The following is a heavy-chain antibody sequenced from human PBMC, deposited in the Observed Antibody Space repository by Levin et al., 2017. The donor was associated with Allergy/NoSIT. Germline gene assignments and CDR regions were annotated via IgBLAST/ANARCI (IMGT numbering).Heavy chain of an antibody. CDR3: TRGGLYCSGGSCYEKNDY. D-gene: IGHD2-15*01. V-gene: IGHV3-49*05. CDR1: GFTFGDYA. CDR2: IRSKAYGGTT. J-gene: IGHJ4*02. Sequence: KTGESLKISCTASGFTFGDYAMSWFRQAPGKGLEWVGFIRSKAYGGTTEYAASVKGRFTISRDDSKSIAYLQMNSLKTEDTAVYYCTRGGLYCSGGSCYEKNDYWGQGTLVTVSS.